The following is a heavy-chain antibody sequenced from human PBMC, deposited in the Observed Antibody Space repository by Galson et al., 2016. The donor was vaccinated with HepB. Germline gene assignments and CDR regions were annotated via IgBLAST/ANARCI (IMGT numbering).Heavy chain of an antibody. Sequence: SLRLSCAASGFTFSSYAMHWVRQAPGKGLVWVSRISTDGRTANQADSVKGRFTMSRENARNTVYLQMNSLTAEDTAVYYCGAFRGDSSGYGEYWSQGTLVTVSS. J-gene: IGHJ4*02. D-gene: IGHD5-18*01. CDR2: ISTDGRTA. CDR1: GFTFSSYA. V-gene: IGHV3-74*01. CDR3: GAFRGDSSGYGEY.